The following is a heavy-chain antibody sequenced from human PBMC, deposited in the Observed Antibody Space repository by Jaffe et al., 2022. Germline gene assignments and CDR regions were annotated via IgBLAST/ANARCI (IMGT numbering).Heavy chain of an antibody. J-gene: IGHJ3*02. CDR3: ARGGSGSYYISGAFDI. D-gene: IGHD3-10*01. Sequence: EVQLVESGGGLVQPGGSLRLSCAASGFTVSSNYMSWVRQAPGKGLEWVSVIYSGGSTYYADSVKGRFTISRDNSKNTLYLQMNSLRAEDTAVYYCARGGSGSYYISGAFDIWGQGTMVTVSS. V-gene: IGHV3-66*02. CDR1: GFTVSSNY. CDR2: IYSGGST.